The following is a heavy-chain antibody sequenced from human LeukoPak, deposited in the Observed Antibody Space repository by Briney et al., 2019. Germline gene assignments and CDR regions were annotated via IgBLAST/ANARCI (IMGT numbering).Heavy chain of an antibody. D-gene: IGHD6-19*01. Sequence: PSETLSLTCAVYGGSFSGYYWSWLRQPPGKGLEWHGEINHRGSTNYNPSLKSRVTISVDTSKNQFSLKLSSVTAADTAVYYCASTRSEQWLVRGLYYFDYWGQGTLVSVSS. V-gene: IGHV4-34*01. CDR3: ASTRSEQWLVRGLYYFDY. CDR1: GGSFSGYY. J-gene: IGHJ4*02. CDR2: INHRGST.